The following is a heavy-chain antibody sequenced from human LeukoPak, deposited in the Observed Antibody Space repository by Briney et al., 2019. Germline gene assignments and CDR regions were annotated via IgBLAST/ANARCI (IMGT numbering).Heavy chain of an antibody. CDR1: GGSISSYY. D-gene: IGHD5-18*01. J-gene: IGHJ4*02. CDR2: IYYSGST. CDR3: ASVQLWGYYFDY. Sequence: SETLSLTCTVSGGSISSYYWSWIRQPPGKGLEWIGYIYYSGSTNYNPSLKSRVTISVDTSKNQFSLKLSSVTAADTAVYYCASVQLWGYYFDYWGQGTLVTVSS. V-gene: IGHV4-59*08.